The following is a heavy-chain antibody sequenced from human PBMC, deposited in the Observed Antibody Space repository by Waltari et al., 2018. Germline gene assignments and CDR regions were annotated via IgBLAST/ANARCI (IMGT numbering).Heavy chain of an antibody. J-gene: IGHJ3*02. CDR2: ISGSGGSK. V-gene: IGHV3-23*01. D-gene: IGHD6-19*01. CDR3: AKEMGSGWYRGAFDI. Sequence: EVQLLESGGGLVQPGGSLRLSCAASGFTFSSYAMSWVRQAPGEGLEWVSAISGSGGSKYYADAVKGRFTISRDNSKNTLYLQMNSLRAEDTAVYYCAKEMGSGWYRGAFDIWGQGTMVTVSS. CDR1: GFTFSSYA.